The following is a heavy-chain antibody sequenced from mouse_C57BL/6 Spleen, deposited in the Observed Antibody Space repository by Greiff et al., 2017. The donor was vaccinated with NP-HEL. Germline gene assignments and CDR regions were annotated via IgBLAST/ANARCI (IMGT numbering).Heavy chain of an antibody. CDR3: TRSFTVYFDY. Sequence: QVQLQQSGAELVRPRASVTLSCKASGYTFTDYEMHWVKQTPVHGLEWIGAIDPETGGTAYNQKFKGKAILTADKSSSTAYMELRSLTSEDSAVYYCTRSFTVYFDYWGQGTTLTVSS. CDR2: IDPETGGT. CDR1: GYTFTDYE. D-gene: IGHD1-1*01. J-gene: IGHJ2*01. V-gene: IGHV1-15*01.